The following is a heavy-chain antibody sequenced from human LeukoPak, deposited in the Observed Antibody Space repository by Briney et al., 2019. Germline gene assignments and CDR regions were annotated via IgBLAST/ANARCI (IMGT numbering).Heavy chain of an antibody. D-gene: IGHD7-27*01. V-gene: IGHV3-48*03. CDR1: GFTFSSYE. Sequence: GGSLRLSRAASGFTFSSYEMNWVRQAPGKGLEWVSYISSSGSTIHYADSVKGRFTISRDNAKNSLYLQMNSLRAEDTAVYYCARGLGYFDYWGQGTLVTVSS. CDR3: ARGLGYFDY. J-gene: IGHJ4*02. CDR2: ISSSGSTI.